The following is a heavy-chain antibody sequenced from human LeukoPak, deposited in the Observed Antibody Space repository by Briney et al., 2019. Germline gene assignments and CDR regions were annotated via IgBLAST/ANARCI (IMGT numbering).Heavy chain of an antibody. Sequence: GGSLRLSCAASGFTLSSYGMHWVRQAPGKGLEWVAVIWYDGSNKYYADFVKGRFTISRDNSKNTLYLQMNSLRAEDTAVYYCARDRSGLLDYWGQGTLVTVSS. CDR1: GFTLSSYG. CDR2: IWYDGSNK. CDR3: ARDRSGLLDY. D-gene: IGHD3-22*01. J-gene: IGHJ4*02. V-gene: IGHV3-33*01.